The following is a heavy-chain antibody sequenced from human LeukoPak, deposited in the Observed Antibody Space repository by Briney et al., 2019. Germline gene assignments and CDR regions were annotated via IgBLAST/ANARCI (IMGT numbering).Heavy chain of an antibody. CDR1: GFTFSSYN. D-gene: IGHD3-10*01. CDR3: AKGGGELGSGSLDY. V-gene: IGHV3-48*01. CDR2: IGSSSSTI. Sequence: GGSLRLSCAASGFTFSSYNMNWVRQAPGKGLEWIAHIGSSSSTIFYADSVKGRLTISRDNSKNTLYLQMNSLTTEDTAVYYCAKGGGELGSGSLDYWGQGTLVTVSS. J-gene: IGHJ4*02.